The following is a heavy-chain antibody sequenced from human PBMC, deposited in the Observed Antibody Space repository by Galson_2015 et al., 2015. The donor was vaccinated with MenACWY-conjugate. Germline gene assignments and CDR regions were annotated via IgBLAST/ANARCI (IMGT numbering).Heavy chain of an antibody. CDR1: GGSITSSNW. CDR3: ARVPNDYYYGMDV. J-gene: IGHJ6*02. CDR2: IYHSGSS. Sequence: SETLSLTCAVSGGSITSSNWWTWVRQPLRQPPGKGLEWIAEIYHSGSSNYNPSLKSRVTISIDKFRNQVSLKLSSVTAADTAVYYCARVPNDYYYGMDVWGQGTTVTVSS. V-gene: IGHV4/OR15-8*01.